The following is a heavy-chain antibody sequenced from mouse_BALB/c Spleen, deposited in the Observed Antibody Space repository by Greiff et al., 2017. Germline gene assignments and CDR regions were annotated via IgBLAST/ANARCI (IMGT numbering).Heavy chain of an antibody. CDR2: ISTYYGDA. Sequence: QVQLQQSGAELVRPGVSVKISCKGSGYTFTDYAMHWVKQSHAKSLEWIGVISTYYGDASYNQKFKGKATMTVDKSSSTAYMELARLTSEDSAIYYCARGVGRFDYWGQGTTLTVSS. D-gene: IGHD4-1*01. CDR3: ARGVGRFDY. V-gene: IGHV1S137*01. J-gene: IGHJ2*01. CDR1: GYTFTDYA.